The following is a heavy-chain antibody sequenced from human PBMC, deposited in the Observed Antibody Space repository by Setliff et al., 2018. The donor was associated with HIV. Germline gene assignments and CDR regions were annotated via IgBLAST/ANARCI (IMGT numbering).Heavy chain of an antibody. D-gene: IGHD6-13*01. J-gene: IGHJ4*02. CDR1: GGFISSYY. Sequence: SETLSLTCTVSGGFISSYYWNWIRQPAGKGLEWIGRIYTSGSTNHNPSLKSRVTMSVDTSKNQFSLRLSSVTAADTAVYYCARGAIAAAGDFDYWGQGTLVTVSS. V-gene: IGHV4-4*07. CDR3: ARGAIAAAGDFDY. CDR2: IYTSGST.